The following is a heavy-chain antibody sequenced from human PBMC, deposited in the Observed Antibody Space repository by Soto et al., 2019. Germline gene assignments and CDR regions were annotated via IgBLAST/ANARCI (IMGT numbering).Heavy chain of an antibody. J-gene: IGHJ4*02. D-gene: IGHD5-12*01. Sequence: PVESLRISCKGSGYSFTSYWIGWVRQMPGKGLEWMGIIYPGDSDTRYSPSFQGQVTISADKSISTAYLQWSSLKASDTAMYYCARGEMATTRPFDYWGQGTLVTVPQ. CDR1: GYSFTSYW. CDR2: IYPGDSDT. V-gene: IGHV5-51*01. CDR3: ARGEMATTRPFDY.